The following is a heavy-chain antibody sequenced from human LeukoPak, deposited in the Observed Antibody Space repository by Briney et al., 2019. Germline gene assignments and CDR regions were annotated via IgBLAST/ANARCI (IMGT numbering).Heavy chain of an antibody. J-gene: IGHJ4*02. Sequence: SETLSLTCVVYGGSFSGYYWNWIRQPPGKGLEWIGEINHSGSTNYNPSLKSRVTISVDTSKNQFSLKLSSVTAADTAVYYCAGEAHVDDYGDLRDYWGQGTLVTVSS. CDR2: INHSGST. CDR1: GGSFSGYY. D-gene: IGHD4-17*01. V-gene: IGHV4-34*01. CDR3: AGEAHVDDYGDLRDY.